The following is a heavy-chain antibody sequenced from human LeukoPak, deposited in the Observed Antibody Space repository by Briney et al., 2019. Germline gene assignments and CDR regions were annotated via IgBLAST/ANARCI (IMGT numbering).Heavy chain of an antibody. J-gene: IGHJ6*02. CDR2: IYYSGST. CDR1: GGSISSSSYY. Sequence: LETLSPTCTVSGGSISSSSYYWGWIRQPPGKGLEWIGSIYYSGSTYYNPSLKSRVTISVDTSKNQFSLKLSSVTAADTAVYYCARNIVVVTAITHYYYGMDVWGQGTTVTVSS. D-gene: IGHD2-21*02. V-gene: IGHV4-39*07. CDR3: ARNIVVVTAITHYYYGMDV.